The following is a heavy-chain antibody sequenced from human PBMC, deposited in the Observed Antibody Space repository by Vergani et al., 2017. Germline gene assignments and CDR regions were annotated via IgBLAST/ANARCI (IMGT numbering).Heavy chain of an antibody. J-gene: IGHJ4*02. CDR1: EFTFSNYA. Sequence: EVQLLESGGGLVQPGGSLRLTCAASEFTFSNYAMNWVRQAPGKGLEWVSGISGSGGSTYYADSVKGRFTISRDNSKNTLYLQMNSLRADDTAVYYCAKCAQFLWSGYYLDYWGQGTLVTVSS. D-gene: IGHD3-3*01. CDR3: AKCAQFLWSGYYLDY. V-gene: IGHV3-23*01. CDR2: ISGSGGST.